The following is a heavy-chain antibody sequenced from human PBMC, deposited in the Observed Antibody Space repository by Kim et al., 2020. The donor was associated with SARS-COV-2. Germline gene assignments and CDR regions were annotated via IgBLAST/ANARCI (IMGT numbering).Heavy chain of an antibody. D-gene: IGHD3-9*01. CDR1: GFTFGDYA. CDR2: ISWNSGNI. CDR3: AKDSDYDILTSGGWFDP. Sequence: GGSLRLSCAASGFTFGDYAMHWVRQAPEKGLEWVSGISWNSGNIAYGDSVKGRFTISRDNAKNSLYLQMNSLRAEDTAFYYCAKDSDYDILTSGGWFDPWGQGTLVTVSS. J-gene: IGHJ5*02. V-gene: IGHV3-9*01.